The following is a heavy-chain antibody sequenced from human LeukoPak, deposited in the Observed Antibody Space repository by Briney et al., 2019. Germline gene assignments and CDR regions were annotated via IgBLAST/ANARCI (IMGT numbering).Heavy chain of an antibody. J-gene: IGHJ4*02. Sequence: GGSLRLSCAASGFTFSSYAMSWVRQAPGKGLDWVSAISGSGGSTYYADSVKGRFTISRDNSKNTLYLQMNSLRAEDTAVYYCAKTRVSGWYYFDYWGQGTLVTVSS. V-gene: IGHV3-23*01. CDR2: ISGSGGST. CDR1: GFTFSSYA. D-gene: IGHD6-19*01. CDR3: AKTRVSGWYYFDY.